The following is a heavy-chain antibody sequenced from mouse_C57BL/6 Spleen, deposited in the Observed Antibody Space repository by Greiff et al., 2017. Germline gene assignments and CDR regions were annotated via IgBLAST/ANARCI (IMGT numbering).Heavy chain of an antibody. D-gene: IGHD2-4*01. V-gene: IGHV1-34*01. J-gene: IGHJ4*01. CDR2: IYPNNGGN. CDR3: ARGGEGFYDYDGYAMDY. CDR1: GYTFTDYY. Sequence: VQLQQPGAELVRPGSSVKLSCKASGYTFTDYYMHWVKQSHGKSLEWIGYIYPNNGGNGYTQKFKGKATLTVDKSSSTAYMELRSLTSEDSAVYYCARGGEGFYDYDGYAMDYWGQGTSVTVSS.